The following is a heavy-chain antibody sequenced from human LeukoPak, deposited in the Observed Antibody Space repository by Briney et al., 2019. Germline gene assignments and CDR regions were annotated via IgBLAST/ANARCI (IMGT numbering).Heavy chain of an antibody. CDR3: ARESLHSSRPERHIDY. CDR2: VRQDGGGK. Sequence: GGSLRLSCAASGFIFSNSWMSWVRQAPGKGLEWVANVRQDGGGKYYVDSVKGRLTISRDNAKNSLYLQMDSLRVEDTAVYYCARESLHSSRPERHIDYWGQGTLVTVSS. J-gene: IGHJ4*02. D-gene: IGHD2-2*01. CDR1: GFIFSNSW. V-gene: IGHV3-7*01.